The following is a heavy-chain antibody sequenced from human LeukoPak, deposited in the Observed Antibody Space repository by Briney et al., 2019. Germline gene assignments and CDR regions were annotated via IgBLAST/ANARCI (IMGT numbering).Heavy chain of an antibody. CDR3: AKGLVVPAASDWFDP. D-gene: IGHD2-2*01. Sequence: GGSLRLSCAASGFTFSCYAMSWVRQAPGKGLEWVSAISGSGGSTYYADSVKGRFTISRDNSKNTLYLQMNSLRAEDTAVYYCAKGLVVPAASDWFDPWGQGTLVTVSS. CDR1: GFTFSCYA. CDR2: ISGSGGST. V-gene: IGHV3-23*01. J-gene: IGHJ5*02.